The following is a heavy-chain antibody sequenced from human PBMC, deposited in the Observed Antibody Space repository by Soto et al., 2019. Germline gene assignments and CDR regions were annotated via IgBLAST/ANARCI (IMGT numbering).Heavy chain of an antibody. D-gene: IGHD1-26*01. Sequence: GGSLRLSCAASGFTFSRYWMHWVRQAPGKWLVWVSRITSDGSGTTYADSVKGRFTISRDNAKHTLFLQMNSLRAEDTAVYYCARVSGSYLPFDYWGQGTLVNVSS. CDR2: ITSDGSGT. CDR3: ARVSGSYLPFDY. CDR1: GFTFSRYW. V-gene: IGHV3-74*01. J-gene: IGHJ4*02.